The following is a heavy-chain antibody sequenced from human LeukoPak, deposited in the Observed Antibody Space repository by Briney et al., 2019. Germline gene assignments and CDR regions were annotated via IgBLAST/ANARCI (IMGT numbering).Heavy chain of an antibody. Sequence: SETLSLTCTVSGGSISSYYWSWIRQPPGKGLEWIGYIYYSGSTNYNPSLKSRVTISVDTSKNQFSLKLSSVTAADTAVYYCARVLGAVNYDSYYYYYYYYMDVWGKGTTVTVSS. CDR2: IYYSGST. V-gene: IGHV4-59*08. CDR3: ARVLGAVNYDSYYYYYYYYMDV. CDR1: GGSISSYY. J-gene: IGHJ6*03. D-gene: IGHD5-12*01.